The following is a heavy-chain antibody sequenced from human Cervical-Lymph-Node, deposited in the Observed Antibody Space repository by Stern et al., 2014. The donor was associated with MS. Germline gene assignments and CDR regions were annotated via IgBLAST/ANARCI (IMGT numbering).Heavy chain of an antibody. CDR1: GFSLSSSGVG. D-gene: IGHD2-15*01. J-gene: IGHJ5*01. Sequence: QITLKESGPTLVKPTQTVTLTCTFSGFSLSSSGVGVGWIRQSPGTALEWLALIYWDDDKPYNPSLKARLTITNDPSKNEVALTMSNMDPADTATYFCAHVCSGGSCYERGNWFDYWGQGTLVTVS. V-gene: IGHV2-5*02. CDR3: AHVCSGGSCYERGNWFDY. CDR2: IYWDDDK.